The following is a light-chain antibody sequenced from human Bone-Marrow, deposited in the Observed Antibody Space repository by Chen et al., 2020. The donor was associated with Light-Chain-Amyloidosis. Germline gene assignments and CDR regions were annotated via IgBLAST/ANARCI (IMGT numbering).Light chain of an antibody. J-gene: IGLJ3*02. CDR1: SSDVGGYDY. CDR2: DVS. Sequence: QSALTQPRSVSRSPGQSVAISCTGTSSDVGGYDYVSWYQQHPGKAPKFMIYDVSKRPSGVPDRFSGSKSGNTASLTISGLQAEDEADYYCCSYAGSYTWVFGGGTKLTVL. CDR3: CSYAGSYTWV. V-gene: IGLV2-11*01.